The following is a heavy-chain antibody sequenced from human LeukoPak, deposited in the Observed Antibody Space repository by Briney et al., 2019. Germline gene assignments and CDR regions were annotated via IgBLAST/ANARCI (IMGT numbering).Heavy chain of an antibody. CDR2: IYPGDSET. CDR1: GYTFSTYW. CDR3: ARRPRNSPFDY. Sequence: GESLKISCKGSGYTFSTYWIGWVRQMPGKGLEWMGIIYPGDSETRYSPSFQGQVTFSADTSISTAYLQWSSLKASDSAIYYCARRPRNSPFDYWGQGALVTVSS. D-gene: IGHD2-21*01. J-gene: IGHJ4*02. V-gene: IGHV5-51*01.